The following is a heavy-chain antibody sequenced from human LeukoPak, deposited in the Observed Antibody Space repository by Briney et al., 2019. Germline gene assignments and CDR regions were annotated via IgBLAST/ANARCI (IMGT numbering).Heavy chain of an antibody. CDR3: ARDQGYSYGSPPYYYYYYYMDV. V-gene: IGHV3-11*04. CDR1: GFTFSDYY. D-gene: IGHD5-18*01. CDR2: ISSSGSTI. Sequence: KPGGSLRLSCAASGFTFSDYYMSWIRQAPGKGLEWVSYISSSGSTIYYADSVKGRFTISRDNAKNSLYLQMNSLRAEDTAVYYCARDQGYSYGSPPYYYYYYYMDVWGKGTTVTVSS. J-gene: IGHJ6*03.